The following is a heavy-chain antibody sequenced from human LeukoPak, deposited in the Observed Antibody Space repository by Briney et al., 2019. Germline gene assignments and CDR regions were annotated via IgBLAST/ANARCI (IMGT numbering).Heavy chain of an antibody. Sequence: GSVKVSCKASGSTFTSYGISWVRQAPGQGLEWMGWISAYNGNTNYAQKLQGRVTMTTDTSTSTAYMELRSLRSDDTAVYYCARGIWFGEGYYFYMDVWGKGTTVTISS. D-gene: IGHD3-10*01. CDR1: GSTFTSYG. V-gene: IGHV1-18*01. J-gene: IGHJ6*03. CDR2: ISAYNGNT. CDR3: ARGIWFGEGYYFYMDV.